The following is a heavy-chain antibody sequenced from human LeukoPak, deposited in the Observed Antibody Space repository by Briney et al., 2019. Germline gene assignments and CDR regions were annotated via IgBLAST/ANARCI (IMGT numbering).Heavy chain of an antibody. CDR2: ISGSGGST. D-gene: IGHD3-22*01. V-gene: IGHV3-23*01. CDR1: GFTFSSYA. CDR3: AKGLDYDSSGSDY. Sequence: GGSLRLSRAASGFTFSSYAMSWVRQAPGKGLEWVSAISGSGGSTYYADSVKGRFTISRDNSKNTLYLQMNSLRAEDTAVYYCAKGLDYDSSGSDYWGQGTLVTVSS. J-gene: IGHJ4*02.